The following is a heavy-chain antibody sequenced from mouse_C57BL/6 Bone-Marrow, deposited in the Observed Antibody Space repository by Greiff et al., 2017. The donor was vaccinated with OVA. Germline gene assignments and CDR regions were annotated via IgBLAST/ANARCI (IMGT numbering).Heavy chain of an antibody. CDR2: INPGSGGT. J-gene: IGHJ3*01. V-gene: IGHV1-54*01. Sequence: QVQLQQSGAELVRPGTSVKVFCKASGYAFTNYLIEWVKQRPGQGLEWIGVINPGSGGTNYNEKFKGKATLTADKSSSTAYMQLSSLTSEDSAVYFCARYSSGYFPFAYWGQGTLVTVSA. CDR1: GYAFTNYL. D-gene: IGHD3-2*02. CDR3: ARYSSGYFPFAY.